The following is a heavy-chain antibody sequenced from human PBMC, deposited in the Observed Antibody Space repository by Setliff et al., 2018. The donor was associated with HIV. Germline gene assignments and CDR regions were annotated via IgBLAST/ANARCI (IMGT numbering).Heavy chain of an antibody. CDR3: ARLIHTGLLYFDY. CDR1: GVSISGHF. V-gene: IGHV4-4*09. D-gene: IGHD2-8*02. Sequence: KTSETLSLTCFVSGVSISGHFWGWIRQPPGKGLEWIGYIYTSGTTEYNPSLDSRVTISVDTSRDQFSLNLRPVTAADTALYFCARLIHTGLLYFDYWGLGMLVTVSS. J-gene: IGHJ4*02. CDR2: IYTSGTT.